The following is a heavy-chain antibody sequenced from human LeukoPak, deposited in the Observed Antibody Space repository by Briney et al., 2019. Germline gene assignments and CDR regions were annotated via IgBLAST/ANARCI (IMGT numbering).Heavy chain of an antibody. CDR1: GFTFSSYA. J-gene: IGHJ6*03. V-gene: IGHV3-23*01. CDR2: ISGSGGST. Sequence: GGSLRLSCAASGFTFSSYAMSWVRQAPGKGLEWVSAISGSGGSTYYADSVKGRFTISRDNSKNTLYLQMNSLRAEDTAVYYCAKDESSSIFGSAYYYYYYMDVWGKGTTVTVSS. D-gene: IGHD3-3*01. CDR3: AKDESSSIFGSAYYYYYYMDV.